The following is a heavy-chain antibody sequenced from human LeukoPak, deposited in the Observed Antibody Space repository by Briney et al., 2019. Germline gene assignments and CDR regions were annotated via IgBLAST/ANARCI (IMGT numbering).Heavy chain of an antibody. D-gene: IGHD3-9*01. CDR3: ARDGRGGLRYFDWLPYY. Sequence: ASVKVSCKASGGTFSSCAISWVRQAPGQGLEWMGGIILIFGTANYAQKFQGRVTITADESTSTAYMELSSLRSEDTAVYYCARDGRGGLRYFDWLPYYWGQGTLLTVSS. J-gene: IGHJ4*02. CDR1: GGTFSSCA. CDR2: IILIFGTA. V-gene: IGHV1-69*13.